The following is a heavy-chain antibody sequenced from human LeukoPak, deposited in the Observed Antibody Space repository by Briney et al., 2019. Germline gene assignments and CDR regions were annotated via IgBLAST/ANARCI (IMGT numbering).Heavy chain of an antibody. CDR3: ARVQLDYYDSSGYYVSGSFDY. D-gene: IGHD3-22*01. CDR1: GGTFSSYA. CDR2: IIPILGIA. Sequence: ASVKVSCKASGGTFSSYAISRVRQAPGQGLEWMGRIIPILGIANYAQKFQGRVTITADKSTSTAYMELSSLRSEDTAVYYCARVQLDYYDSSGYYVSGSFDYWGQGTLVTVSS. J-gene: IGHJ4*02. V-gene: IGHV1-69*04.